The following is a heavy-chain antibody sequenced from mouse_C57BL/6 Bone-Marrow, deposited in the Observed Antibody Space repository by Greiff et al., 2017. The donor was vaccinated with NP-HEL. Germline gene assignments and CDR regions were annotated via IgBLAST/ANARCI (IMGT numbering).Heavy chain of an antibody. Sequence: EVKLQESGPGLVKPSQSLSLTCSVTGYSITSGYYWNWIRQFPGNKLEWMGYISYDGSNNYNPSLKNRISITRDTSKNQFFLKLNSVTTEDTATYYCARRDYYGTPYWGQGTTLTVSS. CDR2: ISYDGSN. CDR3: ARRDYYGTPY. V-gene: IGHV3-6*01. D-gene: IGHD1-1*01. CDR1: GYSITSGYY. J-gene: IGHJ2*01.